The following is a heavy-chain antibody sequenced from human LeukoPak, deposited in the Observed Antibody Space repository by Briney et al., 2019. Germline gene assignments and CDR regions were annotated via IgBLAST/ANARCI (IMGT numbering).Heavy chain of an antibody. CDR3: ALYDYVWGSYRYGFHPQYNWFDP. CDR2: ISHSGST. J-gene: IGHJ5*02. D-gene: IGHD3-16*02. CDR1: GGSFSGYF. V-gene: IGHV4-34*01. Sequence: SETLSLTCAVYGGSFSGYFWSWIRQPPGKGLEWIGEISHSGSTYYNPSLKSRVTISVDTSKNQFSLKLSSVTAADTAVYYCALYDYVWGSYRYGFHPQYNWFDPWGQGTLVTVSS.